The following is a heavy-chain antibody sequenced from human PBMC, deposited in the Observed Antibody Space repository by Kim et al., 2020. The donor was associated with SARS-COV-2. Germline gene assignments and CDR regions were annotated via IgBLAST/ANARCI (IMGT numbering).Heavy chain of an antibody. Sequence: YNPPLKSGVPISVDPSKGQFSLKLTSVTAADTAVYYCARRPYGTTDAFDIWGQGTMVTVSS. J-gene: IGHJ3*02. CDR3: ARRPYGTTDAFDI. V-gene: IGHV4-59*08. D-gene: IGHD1-1*01.